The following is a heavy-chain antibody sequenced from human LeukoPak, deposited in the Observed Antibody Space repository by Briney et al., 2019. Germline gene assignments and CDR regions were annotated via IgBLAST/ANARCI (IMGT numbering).Heavy chain of an antibody. V-gene: IGHV4-39*01. CDR1: GVSISSSSYY. CDR2: IYYSGST. D-gene: IGHD2-2*01. CDR3: ARHLLRDIVVVPAAPKTYYFDY. Sequence: PSETLSLTCTVSGVSISSSSYYWGWIRQPPGKGLEWVGSIYYSGSTYYNPSLKSRVTISVDTSKNQFSLKLSSVTAADTAVYYCARHLLRDIVVVPAAPKTYYFDYWGQGTLVTVSS. J-gene: IGHJ4*02.